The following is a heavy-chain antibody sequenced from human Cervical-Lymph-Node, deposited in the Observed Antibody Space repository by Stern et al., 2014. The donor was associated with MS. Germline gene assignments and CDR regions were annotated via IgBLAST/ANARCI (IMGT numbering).Heavy chain of an antibody. CDR2: INPSGGST. CDR3: ARGRRVDTAMDHFDY. J-gene: IGHJ4*02. Sequence: QVQLVQSGAEVKKPGASVKVSCKASGYTFTSYYMHWVRQAPGQGLEWVGIINPSGGSTSYAQKFQGGVTMTRDTSTSTVYMELSSLRSEDTAVYYCARGRRVDTAMDHFDYWGQGTLVTVSS. CDR1: GYTFTSYY. D-gene: IGHD5-18*01. V-gene: IGHV1-46*03.